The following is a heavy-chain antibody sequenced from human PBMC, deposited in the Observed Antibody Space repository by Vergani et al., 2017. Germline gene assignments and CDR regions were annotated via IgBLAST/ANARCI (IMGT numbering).Heavy chain of an antibody. CDR2: IYPGDSDT. D-gene: IGHD1-26*01. CDR1: GYNFTSYW. J-gene: IGHJ6*03. CDR3: ARQEVGPTGRDYYYYYMDV. V-gene: IGHV5-51*01. Sequence: EVQLVQSGAEVKKPGESLKISCKGSGYNFTSYWIGWVRQMPGKGLEWMGIIYPGDSDTRYSPSFQGQVTISADKSISTAYLQWSSLKASDTAMYYCARQEVGPTGRDYYYYYMDVWGKGTTVTVSS.